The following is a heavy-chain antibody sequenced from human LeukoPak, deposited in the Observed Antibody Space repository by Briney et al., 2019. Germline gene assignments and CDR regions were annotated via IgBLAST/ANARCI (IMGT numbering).Heavy chain of an antibody. Sequence: ASVKVSCKASGGTFSSYAISWVRQAPGQGLEWMGGIIPIFGTANYAQKFQGRVTITADESTSTAYMELSSLRSEDTAAYYCASVGAAGTNYYYYMDVWGKGTTVTVSS. J-gene: IGHJ6*03. CDR1: GGTFSSYA. D-gene: IGHD6-13*01. CDR3: ASVGAAGTNYYYYMDV. CDR2: IIPIFGTA. V-gene: IGHV1-69*13.